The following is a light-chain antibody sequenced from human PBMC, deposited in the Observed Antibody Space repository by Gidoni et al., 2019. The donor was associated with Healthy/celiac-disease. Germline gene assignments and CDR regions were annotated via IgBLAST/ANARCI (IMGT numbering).Light chain of an antibody. V-gene: IGKV1-5*01. Sequence: DIQMTQSPSTLSASVGDRVTITCRASQSISSWLAWYQQKPGKAPKLLIYVASSLESGVPSRFSGSGSGTEFTLTISSLQPDDFATDYCQQYNSYSRTFGQGTKVEIK. CDR1: QSISSW. J-gene: IGKJ1*01. CDR2: VAS. CDR3: QQYNSYSRT.